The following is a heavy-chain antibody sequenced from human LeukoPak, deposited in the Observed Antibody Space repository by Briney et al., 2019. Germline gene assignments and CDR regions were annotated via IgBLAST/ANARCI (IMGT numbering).Heavy chain of an antibody. CDR2: ISWNSGSI. J-gene: IGHJ6*02. V-gene: IGHV3-9*01. CDR3: AKDPYSNYYYGMDV. CDR1: GFNFDDYA. Sequence: GRSLRLSCAASGFNFDDYAMHWVRQAPGKGLEWVSGISWNSGSIGYADSVKGRFTISRDNAKNSLYLQMNSLRAEDTALYYCAKDPYSNYYYGMDVWGQGTTVTVSS. D-gene: IGHD4-11*01.